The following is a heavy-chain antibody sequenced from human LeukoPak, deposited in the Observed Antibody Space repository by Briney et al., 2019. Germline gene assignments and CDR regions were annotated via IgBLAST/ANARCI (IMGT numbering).Heavy chain of an antibody. Sequence: PGGSLRLSCAASGFTFRSYGMHWVRQAPGKGLEWVAVISYDGSNKDYADSVQGRFTISRDNSKNTLYLQMNSLRAEDTAVYFCAKDRSIAAADYYFDYWGQGTPVTVSS. CDR2: ISYDGSNK. CDR3: AKDRSIAAADYYFDY. CDR1: GFTFRSYG. J-gene: IGHJ4*02. V-gene: IGHV3-30*18. D-gene: IGHD6-13*01.